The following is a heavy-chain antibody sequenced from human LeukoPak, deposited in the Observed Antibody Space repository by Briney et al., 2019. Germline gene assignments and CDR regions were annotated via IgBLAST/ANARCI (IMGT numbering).Heavy chain of an antibody. V-gene: IGHV4-59*01. CDR2: IYYSGST. J-gene: IGHJ4*02. CDR1: GGSISSYY. D-gene: IGHD5-18*01. CDR3: ARMYTAMVTVIDY. Sequence: SETLSLTCTVSGGSISSYYWSWLRQPPGKGLEWIGYIYYSGSTNYNPSLKSRVTISVDTSKNQFSLKLSSVTAADTAVYYCARMYTAMVTVIDYWGQGTLVTVSS.